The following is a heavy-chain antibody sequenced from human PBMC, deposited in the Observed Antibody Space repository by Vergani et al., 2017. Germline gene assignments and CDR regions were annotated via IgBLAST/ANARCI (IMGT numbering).Heavy chain of an antibody. J-gene: IGHJ6*02. V-gene: IGHV4-61*02. CDR1: GGSISSGSYY. Sequence: QVQLQESGPGLVRPSQTLSLTCTVSGGSISSGSYYWSWFRQPAGKGLEWIGRFYTGGGTSYNPSLKSRVTISVDTSKNQFSLQLSSVTAADTAVYYCERDPLYSTTWPFRHLDMDVWGQGTTVTVSS. CDR3: ERDPLYSTTWPFRHLDMDV. CDR2: FYTGGGT. D-gene: IGHD6-13*01.